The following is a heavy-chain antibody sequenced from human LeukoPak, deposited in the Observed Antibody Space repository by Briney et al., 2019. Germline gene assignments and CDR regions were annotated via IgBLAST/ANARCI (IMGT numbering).Heavy chain of an antibody. CDR3: ARPNNVNWESDY. V-gene: IGHV5-51*01. Sequence: GESLKISCKGSGYSFTNFWIGWVRQMPGKGLEWMGIVYPGDSDAKYSPSFQGQVTISADKSISTAYLHWSSLKASDTAMYYCARPNNVNWESDYWGQGTLVTVSS. CDR2: VYPGDSDA. J-gene: IGHJ4*02. D-gene: IGHD7-27*01. CDR1: GYSFTNFW.